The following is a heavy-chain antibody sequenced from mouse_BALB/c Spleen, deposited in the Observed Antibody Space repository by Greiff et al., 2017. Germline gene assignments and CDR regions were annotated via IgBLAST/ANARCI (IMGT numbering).Heavy chain of an antibody. D-gene: IGHD2-14*01. CDR2: IDPSDSYT. V-gene: IGHV1-69*02. CDR1: GYTFTSYW. Sequence: QVQLKQPGAELVKPGASVKLSCKASGYTFTSYWMHWVKQRPGQGLEWIGEIDPSDSYTNYNQKFKGKATLTVDKSSSTAYMQLSSLTSEDSAVYYCANRYDRAYWGQGTSVTVSS. CDR3: ANRYDRAY. J-gene: IGHJ4*01.